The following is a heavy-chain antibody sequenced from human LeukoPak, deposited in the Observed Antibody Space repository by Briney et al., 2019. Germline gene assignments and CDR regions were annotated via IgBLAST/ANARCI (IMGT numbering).Heavy chain of an antibody. D-gene: IGHD2-2*01. J-gene: IGHJ5*02. CDR1: GGSISSYY. Sequence: SETLSLTCTVSGGSISSYYWSWIRQPPGKGLEWIGYIYYSGSTNYNPSLKSRVTISVDTSKNQFSLKLSSVTAADTAVYYCARSVVPATMLNWFDPWGQGTLVTVSS. V-gene: IGHV4-59*01. CDR2: IYYSGST. CDR3: ARSVVPATMLNWFDP.